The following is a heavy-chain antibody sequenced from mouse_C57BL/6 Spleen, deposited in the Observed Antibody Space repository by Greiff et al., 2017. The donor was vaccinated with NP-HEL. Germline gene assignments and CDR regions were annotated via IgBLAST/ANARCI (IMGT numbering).Heavy chain of an antibody. Sequence: EVQLQQSGTVLARPGASVKMSCKTSGYTFTSYWMHWVKQRPGQGLEWIGAIYPGNSDTSYNQKFKGKAKLTAVTSASTAYMELSSLTNEDSAVYYCTRSPYYYGSSYDFDYWGQGTTLTVSS. J-gene: IGHJ2*01. V-gene: IGHV1-5*01. CDR3: TRSPYYYGSSYDFDY. D-gene: IGHD1-1*01. CDR2: IYPGNSDT. CDR1: GYTFTSYW.